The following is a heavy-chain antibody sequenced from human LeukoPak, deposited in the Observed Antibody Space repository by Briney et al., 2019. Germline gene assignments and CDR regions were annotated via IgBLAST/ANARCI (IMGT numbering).Heavy chain of an antibody. J-gene: IGHJ6*04. CDR1: GGSFSGYY. V-gene: IGHV4-34*01. Sequence: SETLSLTCAVYGGSFSGYYWSWIRQPPGKGLEWIGEINHSGSTNYNPSLKSRVTISVDTSKNQFSLKLSSVTAADTAVYYCAGVRWLVPRGMDVWGKGTTVTVPS. CDR3: AGVRWLVPRGMDV. CDR2: INHSGST. D-gene: IGHD6-19*01.